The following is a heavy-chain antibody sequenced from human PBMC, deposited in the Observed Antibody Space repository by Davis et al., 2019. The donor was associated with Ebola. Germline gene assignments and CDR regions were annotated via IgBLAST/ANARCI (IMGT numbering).Heavy chain of an antibody. CDR2: LGLSADT. CDR3: AKDTNNVWFDV. V-gene: IGHV3-23*01. J-gene: IGHJ3*01. CDR1: GFVFSGFV. Sequence: GESLKISCAASGFVFSGFVMRWVRRAPGKGLEWVSTLGLSADTYYADSVKGRFTISRDNSKNTLHLQMNSLRVEDTAIYFCAKDTNNVWFDVWGPGTMVTVSS. D-gene: IGHD2-8*01.